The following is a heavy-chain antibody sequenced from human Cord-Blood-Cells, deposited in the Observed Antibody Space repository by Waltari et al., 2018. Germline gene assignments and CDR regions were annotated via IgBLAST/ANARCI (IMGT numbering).Heavy chain of an antibody. D-gene: IGHD3-10*01. CDR2: INHSGST. V-gene: IGHV4-34*01. J-gene: IGHJ4*02. Sequence: QVQLQQWGAGLLKPSETLSLTCAVYGGSFSGYYWSWIRQPPGKGLEWIGEINHSGSTNYNPSLKSRVTISVDTSKNQFSLKLSSVTAADTAVYYCARQGLDYYGSGSYYNPYYFDYWGRGTLVTVSS. CDR1: GGSFSGYY. CDR3: ARQGLDYYGSGSYYNPYYFDY.